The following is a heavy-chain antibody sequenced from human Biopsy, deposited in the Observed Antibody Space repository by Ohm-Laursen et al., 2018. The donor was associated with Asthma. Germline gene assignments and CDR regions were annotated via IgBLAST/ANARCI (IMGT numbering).Heavy chain of an antibody. CDR1: GYTFISYA. V-gene: IGHV1-3*01. CDR3: ARTYYDFLTGQVNDAFAT. CDR2: INAGNGNT. J-gene: IGHJ3*02. Sequence: ASVKVSCNASGYTFISYAIHWVRQAPGQRLEWMGWINAGNGNTKYSQKVQGRVTITRDTSASTAYMELSSLRSEDTAVYYCARTYYDFLTGQVNDAFATWGQGTMVTVSS. D-gene: IGHD3-9*01.